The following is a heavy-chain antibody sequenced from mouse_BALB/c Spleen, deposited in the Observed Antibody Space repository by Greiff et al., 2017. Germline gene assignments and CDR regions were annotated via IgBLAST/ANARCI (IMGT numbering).Heavy chain of an antibody. Sequence: DVQLVESGGGLVQPGGSRKLSCAASGFTFSSFGMHWVRQAPEKGLEWVAYISSGSSTIYYADTVKGRFTISRDNPKNTLFLQMTSLRSEDTAMYYCARSGRAEAWFAYWGQGTLVTVSA. V-gene: IGHV5-17*02. D-gene: IGHD1-1*01. J-gene: IGHJ3*01. CDR3: ARSGRAEAWFAY. CDR1: GFTFSSFG. CDR2: ISSGSSTI.